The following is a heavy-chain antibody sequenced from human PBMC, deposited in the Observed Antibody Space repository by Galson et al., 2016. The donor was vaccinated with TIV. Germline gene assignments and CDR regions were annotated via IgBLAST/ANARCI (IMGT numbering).Heavy chain of an antibody. CDR3: ARISGYYDSSGHYIPRSFDY. CDR1: GFSLSASGMC. CDR2: IDWDDDV. D-gene: IGHD3-22*01. Sequence: PALVKPTQTLTLTCTFSGFSLSASGMCVTWIRQPPGKALEWLARIDWDDDVYYTYRTSLKTRLTISKDTSKNQVVLTMTNMDPVETATYYCARISGYYDSSGHYIPRSFDYWGQGTPVTVSS. V-gene: IGHV2-70*11. J-gene: IGHJ4*02.